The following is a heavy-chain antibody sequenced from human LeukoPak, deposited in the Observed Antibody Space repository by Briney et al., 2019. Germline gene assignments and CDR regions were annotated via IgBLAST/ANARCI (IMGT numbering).Heavy chain of an antibody. CDR3: ARTRNDYGGKVVDY. V-gene: IGHV1-8*02. CDR2: MNPNSGNT. CDR1: GYTFTSYG. Sequence: ASVKVSCKASGYTFTSYGISWVRQATGQGLEWMGWMNPNSGNTGYAQKFQGRVTMTRNTSISTAYMELSSLRSEDTAVYYCARTRNDYGGKVVDYWGQGTLVTVSS. J-gene: IGHJ4*02. D-gene: IGHD4-23*01.